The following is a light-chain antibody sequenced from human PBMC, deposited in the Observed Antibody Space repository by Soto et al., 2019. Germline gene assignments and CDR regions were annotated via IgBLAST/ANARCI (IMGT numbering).Light chain of an antibody. CDR2: AAS. CDR1: QGISNY. Sequence: DIQMTQSPSSLSASVGDRVTITCRASQGISNYLAWYQQKPGEVPKLLIYAASTLQSRVPSRFSGSGSGKDFTLTISSLQPEDVATYYCQKYNSAPWTFGQGTKVEIK. J-gene: IGKJ1*01. CDR3: QKYNSAPWT. V-gene: IGKV1-27*01.